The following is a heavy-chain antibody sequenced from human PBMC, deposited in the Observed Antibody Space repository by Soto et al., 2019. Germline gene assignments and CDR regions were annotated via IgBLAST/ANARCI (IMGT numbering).Heavy chain of an antibody. CDR3: AKAPYYDILTGNYGMDV. CDR1: GGNFSSYG. D-gene: IGHD3-9*01. J-gene: IGHJ6*02. CDR2: ISYDGSNK. Sequence: GGSQRLSCAASGGNFSSYGMHWVRQAPGKGLEWVAVISYDGSNKYYADSVKGRLTISRDNFKNTLYLQMNSLRAEDTAVYYCAKAPYYDILTGNYGMDVWGQGTTVTVSS. V-gene: IGHV3-30*18.